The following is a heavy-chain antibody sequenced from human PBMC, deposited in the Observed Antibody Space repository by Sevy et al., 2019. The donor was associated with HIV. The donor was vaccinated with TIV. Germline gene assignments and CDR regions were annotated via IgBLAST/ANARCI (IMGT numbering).Heavy chain of an antibody. CDR3: ARAQYDFWSGLPFYYYDMDV. CDR1: GFTFSSYS. CDR2: ISSSSSYI. J-gene: IGHJ6*02. Sequence: GGSLRLSCAASGFTFSSYSMNWVRQAPGKGLEWVSSISSSSSYIYYADSVKGRFTISRDNAKNSLYLQMNSLRAEDTAVYYCARAQYDFWSGLPFYYYDMDVWGQGTTVTVSS. V-gene: IGHV3-21*01. D-gene: IGHD3-3*01.